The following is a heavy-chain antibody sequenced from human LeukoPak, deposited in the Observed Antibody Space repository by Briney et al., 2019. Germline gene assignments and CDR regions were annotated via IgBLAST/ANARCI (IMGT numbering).Heavy chain of an antibody. Sequence: SETLSLTCTVSGGSISNSSYYWGWIRQPPGQGLEWIGRIYYSGSTYYNPSLKSRVTISVDTSKNQFSLKLSSVTAADTAVYYCASSGGYFYYFDYWGQGTLVTVSS. D-gene: IGHD3-22*01. J-gene: IGHJ4*02. CDR1: GGSISNSSYY. CDR2: IYYSGST. V-gene: IGHV4-39*01. CDR3: ASSGGYFYYFDY.